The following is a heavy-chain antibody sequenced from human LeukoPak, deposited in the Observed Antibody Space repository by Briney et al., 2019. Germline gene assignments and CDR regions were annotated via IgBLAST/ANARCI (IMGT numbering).Heavy chain of an antibody. Sequence: PGGSLRLSCAASGFTFTNYSMNWVRQAPGKGLEWVSSISSSSNYIYYADSVKGRFTISRDNAKNSLYLQMNSLRAEDTAVYYCARVAVGATGAFDIWGQGTMVTVSS. CDR2: ISSSSNYI. CDR3: ARVAVGATGAFDI. D-gene: IGHD1-26*01. CDR1: GFTFTNYS. V-gene: IGHV3-21*01. J-gene: IGHJ3*02.